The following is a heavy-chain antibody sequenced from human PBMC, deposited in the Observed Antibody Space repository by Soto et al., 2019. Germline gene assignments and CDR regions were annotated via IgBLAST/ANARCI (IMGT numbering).Heavy chain of an antibody. CDR3: ASSGYDSSGYYPTFDY. CDR1: GYSFTSYW. V-gene: IGHV5-10-1*01. D-gene: IGHD3-22*01. CDR2: IDPSDSYT. J-gene: IGHJ4*02. Sequence: GESLKISCKGSGYSFTSYWISWVRQMPGKGLEWMGRIDPSDSYTNYSPSFQGHVTISADKSISTAYLQWSSLKASDTAMYYCASSGYDSSGYYPTFDYWGQGTLVTVSS.